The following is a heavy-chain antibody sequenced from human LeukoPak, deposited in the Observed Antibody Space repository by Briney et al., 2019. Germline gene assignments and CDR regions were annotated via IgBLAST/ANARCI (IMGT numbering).Heavy chain of an antibody. J-gene: IGHJ4*02. CDR2: IYTSGST. Sequence: GSLRLSCAASGFTFSNYAMSWIRQPAGKGLEWIGRIYTSGSTNYNPSLKSRVTMSVDTSKNQFSLKLSSVTAADTAVYYCARGGLSSGDLDYWGQGTLVTVSS. D-gene: IGHD6-19*01. CDR3: ARGGLSSGDLDY. CDR1: GFTFSNYA. V-gene: IGHV4-4*07.